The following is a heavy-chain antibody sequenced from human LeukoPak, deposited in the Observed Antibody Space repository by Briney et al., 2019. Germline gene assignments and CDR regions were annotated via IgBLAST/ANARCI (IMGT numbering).Heavy chain of an antibody. CDR1: GGTFSSYA. D-gene: IGHD5-18*01. J-gene: IGHJ4*02. V-gene: IGHV1-69*06. Sequence: ASVKVSCKASGGTFSSYAISWVRQAPGQGLEWMGGIIPIFGTANYAQKFQGRVTITADKSTSTAYMELSSLGSEDTAVYYCARARRGYSYGLFDYWGQGTLVTVSS. CDR3: ARARRGYSYGLFDY. CDR2: IIPIFGTA.